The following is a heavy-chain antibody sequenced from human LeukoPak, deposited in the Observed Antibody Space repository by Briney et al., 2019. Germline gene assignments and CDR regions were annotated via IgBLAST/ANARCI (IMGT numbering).Heavy chain of an antibody. Sequence: PSETLSLTCAVSGGSISSGGYSWSWIRQPPGKGLEWIGYIYHSGSTYYNPSLKSRVTISVDRSKNQFSLKLSSVTAADTAVYYCARGNLGYCSSTSCPNMYYYYYGMDVWGQGTTVTVSS. V-gene: IGHV4-30-2*01. D-gene: IGHD2-2*01. CDR2: IYHSGST. CDR1: GGSISSGGYS. CDR3: ARGNLGYCSSTSCPNMYYYYYGMDV. J-gene: IGHJ6*02.